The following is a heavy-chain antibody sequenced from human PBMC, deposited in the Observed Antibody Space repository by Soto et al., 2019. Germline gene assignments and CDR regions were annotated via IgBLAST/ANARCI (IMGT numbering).Heavy chain of an antibody. V-gene: IGHV1-69*12. D-gene: IGHD5-12*01. CDR2: IVPIVGTT. CDR3: VRVVAIPGYPDH. J-gene: IGHJ4*02. Sequence: QVQLVQSGAEVRQPASSVKVSCKTSGGTFSSYALSWVRQAPGQGLEWMGGIVPIVGTTTYAQKFQGRVTITADEATSTADMQLSRLRSDDTAVYYCVRVVAIPGYPDHWGQGTLVTVSS. CDR1: GGTFSSYA.